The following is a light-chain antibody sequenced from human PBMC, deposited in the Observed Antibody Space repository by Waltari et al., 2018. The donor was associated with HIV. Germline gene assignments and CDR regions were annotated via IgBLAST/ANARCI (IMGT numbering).Light chain of an antibody. CDR1: QSVNNY. V-gene: IGKV3-11*01. J-gene: IGKJ4*01. Sequence: EIVLTQSPATLSLSPGERATLSCRASQSVNNYLAWYQQKPGQAPRLLIYYASNMATGIPARFSGSGSGTDFTLTISSLEPEDFAVYYCQQRSNWPPLTVGGGTKVEIK. CDR2: YAS. CDR3: QQRSNWPPLT.